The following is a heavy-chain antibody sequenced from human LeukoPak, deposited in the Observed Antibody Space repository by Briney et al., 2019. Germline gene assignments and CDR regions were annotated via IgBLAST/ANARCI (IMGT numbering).Heavy chain of an antibody. V-gene: IGHV3-11*01. D-gene: IGHD3-22*01. CDR3: AKDAHYYDSSGSHDY. J-gene: IGHJ4*02. CDR2: ISSSGSTI. Sequence: GGSLRLSCAASGFTFSDYYMSWIRQAPGKGLEWVSYISSSGSTIYYADSVKGRFTISRDNAKNSLYLQMNSLRAEDTAVYYCAKDAHYYDSSGSHDYWGQGTLVTVSS. CDR1: GFTFSDYY.